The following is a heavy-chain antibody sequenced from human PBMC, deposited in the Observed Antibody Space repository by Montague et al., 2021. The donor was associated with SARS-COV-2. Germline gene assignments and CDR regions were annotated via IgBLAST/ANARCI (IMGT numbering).Heavy chain of an antibody. CDR1: GGSIRSSSHF. D-gene: IGHD3-10*01. J-gene: IGHJ6*02. CDR3: GLGRGFAVGNHYYYSYGLDV. CDR2: ISYSGST. Sequence: SETLSLTCTVSGGSIRSSSHFWGWFRQPPGQRLEWIGTISYSGSTXYSPSLKSRVIISADTSKYQFSLNLRSVTAADTAVYFCGLGRGFAVGNHYYYSYGLDVWGQGTTVTVSS. V-gene: IGHV4-39*07.